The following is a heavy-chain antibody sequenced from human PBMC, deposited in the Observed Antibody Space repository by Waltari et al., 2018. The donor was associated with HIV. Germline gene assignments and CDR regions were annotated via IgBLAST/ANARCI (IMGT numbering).Heavy chain of an antibody. Sequence: QVQLQQWGAGLLKPSETLSLTCAVYGGSFSNYYWSWIRQPPGKGLEGIGESSPSGRTNYNPSLTSRLTSSVDTSKKQFSLNVTSVTGADTAVYYCARHGFKSSGGDYTGRSGNWFDPWGQGTLVTVSS. D-gene: IGHD4-17*01. CDR1: GGSFSNYY. CDR3: ARHGFKSSGGDYTGRSGNWFDP. J-gene: IGHJ5*02. CDR2: SSPSGRT. V-gene: IGHV4-34*01.